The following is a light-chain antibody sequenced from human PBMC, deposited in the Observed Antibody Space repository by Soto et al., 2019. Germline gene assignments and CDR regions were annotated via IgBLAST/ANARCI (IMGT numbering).Light chain of an antibody. V-gene: IGLV4-60*02. Sequence: QLVLTQSSSASASLGSSVKVTCTLSSGHSSNIIAWHQQQPGKAPRYLMKLEGSGSYNKGSGVPDRFSGSSSGADRYLTISNLQFEDEADYYCETWDSRTRVFGGGTKLTVL. CDR3: ETWDSRTRV. CDR2: LEGSGSY. J-gene: IGLJ3*02. CDR1: SGHSSNI.